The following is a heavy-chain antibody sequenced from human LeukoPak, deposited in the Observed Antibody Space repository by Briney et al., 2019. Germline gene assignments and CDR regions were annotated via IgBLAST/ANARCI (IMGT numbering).Heavy chain of an antibody. D-gene: IGHD6-6*01. CDR3: ATHGQRVARPGYFDY. CDR1: GGSISSYY. CDR2: IYYSGGT. V-gene: IGHV4-59*08. Sequence: KASETLSLNSTVSGGSISSYYWSWIRQPPGQGREWSGNIYYSGGTNYNPSLNSRVTISVDTSKNQYSLKLSSVTAADTAVYYCATHGQRVARPGYFDYWGQGPLATVSS. J-gene: IGHJ4*02.